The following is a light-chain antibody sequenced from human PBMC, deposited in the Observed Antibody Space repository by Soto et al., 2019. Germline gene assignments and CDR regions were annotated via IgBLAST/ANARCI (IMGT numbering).Light chain of an antibody. Sequence: QAVVTQEPSLTVSPGGTFTLTCGSSTGAVTSNHHPYWFQQKAGQAPRTLIYDTSNKHSWTPARFSGSLLGDKAALTLSGAQPEDEAQYYCLLSYNAARVFGGGTQLTVL. J-gene: IGLJ2*01. V-gene: IGLV7-46*01. CDR2: DTS. CDR3: LLSYNAARV. CDR1: TGAVTSNHH.